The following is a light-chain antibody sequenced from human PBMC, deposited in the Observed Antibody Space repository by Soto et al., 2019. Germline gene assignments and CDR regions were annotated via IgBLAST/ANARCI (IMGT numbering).Light chain of an antibody. Sequence: QSVLTQPASVSGSPGQSITISCTGTSSDVGGYNYVSWYQQHPGKAPKLMIYEVSKRPSGVSNRFSGSKSGNTASLTISGLQAEDEADYYCSSYAISTTLVFGGGTKLTVL. CDR3: SSYAISTTLV. CDR1: SSDVGGYNY. CDR2: EVS. J-gene: IGLJ3*02. V-gene: IGLV2-14*01.